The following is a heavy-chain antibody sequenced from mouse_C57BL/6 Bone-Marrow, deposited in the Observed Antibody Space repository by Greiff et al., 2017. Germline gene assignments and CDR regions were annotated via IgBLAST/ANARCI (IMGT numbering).Heavy chain of an antibody. CDR2: ISYDGSN. J-gene: IGHJ2*01. CDR3: AIETLY. V-gene: IGHV3-6*01. Sequence: DVKLQESGPGLVKPSQSLSLTCSVTGYSITSGYYWNWIRQFPGNKLEWMGYISYDGSNNYNPSLKNRISITRDTSTNQFFLKLNSLTTADTATYYCAIETLYWGQGTTLTVSS. CDR1: GYSITSGYY.